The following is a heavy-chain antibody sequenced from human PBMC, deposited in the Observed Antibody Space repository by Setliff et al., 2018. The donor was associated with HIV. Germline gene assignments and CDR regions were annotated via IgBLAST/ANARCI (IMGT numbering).Heavy chain of an antibody. Sequence: SLTCTVSGGSISSYYWAWIRQPPGKGLEWIGYLHYNGNTNSNSSLKSRLTMSVDTSRNHFSLKLNSVTTADTAMYYCAGYCGGGSCASIWGQGTMVTV. J-gene: IGHJ3*02. CDR3: AGYCGGGSCASI. V-gene: IGHV4-59*01. D-gene: IGHD2-15*01. CDR1: GGSISSYY. CDR2: LHYNGNT.